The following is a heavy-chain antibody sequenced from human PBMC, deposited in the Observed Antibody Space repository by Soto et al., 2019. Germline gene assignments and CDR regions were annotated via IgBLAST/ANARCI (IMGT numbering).Heavy chain of an antibody. CDR3: ARGYCSSTSCYTGGFYYYYYGMDV. J-gene: IGHJ6*02. Sequence: GGSLRLSCAASGFTFSSYAMHWVRQAPGKGLEWVAVISYDGSNKYYADSVKGRFTISRDNSKNTLYLQMNSLRAEDTAVYYCARGYCSSTSCYTGGFYYYYYGMDVWGQGTTVTVSS. CDR2: ISYDGSNK. D-gene: IGHD2-2*02. V-gene: IGHV3-30-3*01. CDR1: GFTFSSYA.